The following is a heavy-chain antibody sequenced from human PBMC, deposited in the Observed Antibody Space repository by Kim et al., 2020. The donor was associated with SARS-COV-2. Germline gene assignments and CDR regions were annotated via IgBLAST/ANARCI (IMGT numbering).Heavy chain of an antibody. J-gene: IGHJ5*02. CDR2: IYTSGST. V-gene: IGHV4-4*07. D-gene: IGHD4-17*01. CDR1: GVSISSYY. CDR3: ARDPYGIYVGWFDP. Sequence: SETLSLTCTVSGVSISSYYWRWIRQPAGKGLEWIGRIYTSGSTNYNPSLKSRVTMSVDTSKNQFSLQLISVTAADTAVYYCARDPYGIYVGWFDPWGQGTLVTVSS.